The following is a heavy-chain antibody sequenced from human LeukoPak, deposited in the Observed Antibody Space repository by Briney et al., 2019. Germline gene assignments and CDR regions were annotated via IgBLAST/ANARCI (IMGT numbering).Heavy chain of an antibody. CDR1: GFTFDDYA. CDR3: AKDRGAFDI. V-gene: IGHV3-9*01. CDR2: ISWNSGSI. J-gene: IGHJ3*02. Sequence: PGGSLRLSCAASGFTFDDYAMHWVRQAPGKGLEWVSGISWNSGSIGYADSVKGRFTISRDNAKNSLYLQMNSLRAEDTALYYCAKDRGAFDIWGQETMVTVSS.